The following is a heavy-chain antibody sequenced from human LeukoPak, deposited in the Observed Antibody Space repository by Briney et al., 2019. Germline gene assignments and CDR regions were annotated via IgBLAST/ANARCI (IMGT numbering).Heavy chain of an antibody. V-gene: IGHV4-4*07. D-gene: IGHD6-13*01. CDR3: ARHVGAAAHFDY. J-gene: IGHJ4*02. Sequence: SETLSLTCTVSGGSISSYYWSWIRQPAGKGLEWVGRIYTGGSTNSNPSLKSRVTMSADTSKNQFSLKLSSVTAADTAVYYCARHVGAAAHFDYWGQGTLVTVSS. CDR1: GGSISSYY. CDR2: IYTGGST.